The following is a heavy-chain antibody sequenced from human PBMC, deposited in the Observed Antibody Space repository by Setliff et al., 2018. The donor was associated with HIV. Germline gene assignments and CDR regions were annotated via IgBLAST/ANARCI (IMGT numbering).Heavy chain of an antibody. CDR1: GGFISSYY. D-gene: IGHD2-15*01. Sequence: PSETLSLTCSLSGGFISSYYWSWIRQPPGKGLEWIGEINHSGSSNYNPSLKSRVTISVDTSKNQLSLNVTSVTAADTAVYYCARSSRGYCSGGSCYGFDPWGQGNLVTVSS. CDR3: ARSSRGYCSGGSCYGFDP. V-gene: IGHV4-34*01. J-gene: IGHJ5*02. CDR2: INHSGSS.